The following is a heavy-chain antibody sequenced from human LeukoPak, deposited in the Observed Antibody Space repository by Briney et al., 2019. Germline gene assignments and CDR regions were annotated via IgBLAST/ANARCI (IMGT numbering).Heavy chain of an antibody. CDR2: IWYDGSNK. Sequence: GGSLRLSCAASGFTFSSYGMHWVRQAPGKGLEWVAVIWYDGSNKYYADSVKGRFTISRDNSKNTLYLQINSLRAEDTAVYYCARGVTRYCSSTSCYYFDYWGQGTLVTVSS. CDR1: GFTFSSYG. CDR3: ARGVTRYCSSTSCYYFDY. V-gene: IGHV3-33*01. D-gene: IGHD2-2*01. J-gene: IGHJ4*02.